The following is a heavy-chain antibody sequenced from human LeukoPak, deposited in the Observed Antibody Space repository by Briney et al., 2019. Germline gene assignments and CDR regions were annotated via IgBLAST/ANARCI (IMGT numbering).Heavy chain of an antibody. J-gene: IGHJ6*02. CDR3: ARRNAMDV. CDR2: INRDGSER. V-gene: IGHV3-7*03. CDR1: GFHFSSYW. Sequence: PGGSLRLSCVASGFHFSSYWMTWVRQAPGKGLEWVANINRDGSERYYVDSVKGRFTISRDDAKSSLYLQMNSLRAEDTAVYYCARRNAMDVWGQGTTVIVFS.